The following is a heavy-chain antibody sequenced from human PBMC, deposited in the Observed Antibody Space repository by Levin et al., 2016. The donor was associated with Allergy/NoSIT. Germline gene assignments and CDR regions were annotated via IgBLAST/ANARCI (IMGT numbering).Heavy chain of an antibody. V-gene: IGHV4-39*01. J-gene: IGHJ4*02. CDR1: GGSISSRNNY. CDR3: ARRAMILGTTYHFDH. Sequence: SQTLSLTCAVSGGSISSRNNYWDWIRQPPGKGLEWIGTIFYSGSTYYNPSLKSRVTISVDTSKNQFSLKLSSVTAADTAVYFCARRAMILGTTYHFDHWGQGTLVTVSS. D-gene: IGHD3-22*01. CDR2: IFYSGST.